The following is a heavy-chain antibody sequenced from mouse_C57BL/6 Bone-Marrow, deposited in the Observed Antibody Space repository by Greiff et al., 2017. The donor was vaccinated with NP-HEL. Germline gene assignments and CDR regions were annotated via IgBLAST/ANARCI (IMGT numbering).Heavy chain of an antibody. V-gene: IGHV1-64*01. D-gene: IGHD1-1*01. CDR2: IHPNSGST. Sequence: QVQLQQPGAELVKPGASVKLSCKASGYTFTSYWMHWVKQRPGQGLEWIGMIHPNSGSTNYNEKFKSKATLTVDKSSSTAYMQLSSLTSEDSAVYYCARARSSDAMDYWGQGTSGTGSS. CDR3: ARARSSDAMDY. J-gene: IGHJ4*01. CDR1: GYTFTSYW.